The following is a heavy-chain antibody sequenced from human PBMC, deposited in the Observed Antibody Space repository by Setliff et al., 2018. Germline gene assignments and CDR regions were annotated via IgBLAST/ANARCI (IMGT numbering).Heavy chain of an antibody. D-gene: IGHD4-17*01. Sequence: GGSLRLSCAASGFTFSSYWMSWVRQAPGKGLEWVANIKQDGSEKYYVDSVKGRFTISRDNSRNTLYLQMNSLRAEDTAVYYCANWPGTPTMTTFFGPLDYWGQGTLVTVSS. V-gene: IGHV3-7*03. CDR3: ANWPGTPTMTTFFGPLDY. J-gene: IGHJ4*02. CDR1: GFTFSSYW. CDR2: IKQDGSEK.